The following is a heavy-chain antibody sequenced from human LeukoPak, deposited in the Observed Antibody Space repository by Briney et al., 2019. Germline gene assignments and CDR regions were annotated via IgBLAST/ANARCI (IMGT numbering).Heavy chain of an antibody. CDR3: AKFWGFFADSSCYTADY. Sequence: GGSLRLSCAASGFTFSTHAMSWVRQAPGKGLEWVSGTTGSDESIYYADSVKGRFTICRDNSKTSLYLKMNSLRAEDTAVYYCAKFWGFFADSSCYTADYWGQGTLVTVSS. CDR1: GFTFSTHA. J-gene: IGHJ4*02. D-gene: IGHD2-2*02. CDR2: TTGSDESI. V-gene: IGHV3-23*01.